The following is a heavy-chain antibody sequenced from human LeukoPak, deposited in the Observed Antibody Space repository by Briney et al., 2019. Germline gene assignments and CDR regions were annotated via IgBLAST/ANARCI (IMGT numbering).Heavy chain of an antibody. J-gene: IGHJ4*02. V-gene: IGHV3-21*01. Sequence: GXSLRXXCAASGFTFSSYSMSWVRQAPGKGLERVSSITSSSSYIYYADSVKGRFTISRDNAKNSLFLQMNSLRAEDTAVYYCXXLXYXXSGYYSIYXYWGQGALXTVSS. CDR1: GFTFSSYS. CDR3: XXLXYXXSGYYSIYXY. D-gene: IGHD3-22*01. CDR2: ITSSSSYI.